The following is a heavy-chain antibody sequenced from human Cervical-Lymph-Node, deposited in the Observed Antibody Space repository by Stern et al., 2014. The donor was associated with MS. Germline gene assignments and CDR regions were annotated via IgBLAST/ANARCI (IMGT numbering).Heavy chain of an antibody. Sequence: VQLVESGGGVVQPGRSLRLSCAASGFTFSSYGMHWVRQAPGKGLEWVAVIWYDGSNKYYADSVKGRFTISRDNSKNTLYLQMNSLRAEDTAVYYCARRDVVTPAADFDYWGQGTLVTVSS. V-gene: IGHV3-33*01. CDR1: GFTFSSYG. CDR2: IWYDGSNK. D-gene: IGHD4-23*01. CDR3: ARRDVVTPAADFDY. J-gene: IGHJ4*02.